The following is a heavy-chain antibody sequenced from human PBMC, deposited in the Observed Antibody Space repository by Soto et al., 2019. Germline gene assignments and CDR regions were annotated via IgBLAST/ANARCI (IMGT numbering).Heavy chain of an antibody. CDR1: GGSISSGGYY. Sequence: QVQLQESGPGLVKPSQTLSLTCTVSGGSISSGGYYWSWIRQHPGKGLEWIGYIYYSGSTYYNPSLEGRVTVSVDTSKNQVSLKLSSVTAADTAVYYCAREGGIVGATAADYWGQGTLVTVSS. V-gene: IGHV4-31*03. CDR3: AREGGIVGATAADY. J-gene: IGHJ4*02. D-gene: IGHD1-26*01. CDR2: IYYSGST.